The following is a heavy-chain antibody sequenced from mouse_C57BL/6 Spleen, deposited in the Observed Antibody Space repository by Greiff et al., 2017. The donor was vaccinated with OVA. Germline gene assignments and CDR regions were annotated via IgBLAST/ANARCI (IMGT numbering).Heavy chain of an antibody. CDR1: GYSITSGYD. V-gene: IGHV3-1*01. CDR3: ARTGSTYYAMDY. Sequence: EVKLKQSGPGMVKPSQSLSLTCTVTGYSITSGYDWHWIRHFPGNKLEWMGYISYSGSTNYNPSLKSRISITHDTSNNHFFLKLNSVTTEDTATYYCARTGSTYYAMDYWGQGTSVTVSS. CDR2: ISYSGST. D-gene: IGHD1-1*01. J-gene: IGHJ4*01.